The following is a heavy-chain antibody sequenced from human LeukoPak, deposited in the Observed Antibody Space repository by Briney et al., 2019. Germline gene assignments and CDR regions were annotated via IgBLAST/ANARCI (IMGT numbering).Heavy chain of an antibody. D-gene: IGHD4/OR15-4a*01. CDR2: ISSNGGST. J-gene: IGHJ4*02. V-gene: IGHV3-64*01. CDR3: SRRGRDYGLDY. CDR1: GFSFSDYP. Sequence: GGSLRLSCAASGFSFSDYPMHWVRQAPGKGLESVSAISSNGGSTYYATPVKGRFTISRDNSKNTLYLQMGSLRPEDMAVYYCSRRGRDYGLDYWGQGTLVTVSS.